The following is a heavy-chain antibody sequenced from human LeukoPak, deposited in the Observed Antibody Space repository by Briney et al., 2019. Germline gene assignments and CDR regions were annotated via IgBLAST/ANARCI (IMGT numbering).Heavy chain of an antibody. CDR1: GFIVSSNY. Sequence: SGGSLRLSCVVSGFIVSSNYMSWVRQAPGKGLEWVSIIYSSGSTYYADSVKGRFTISRDNSKNTLYLQMNGLRAEDTAVYYCARRGNYYGSGSNNWFDPWGQGTLVTVSS. CDR3: ARRGNYYGSGSNNWFDP. D-gene: IGHD3-10*01. CDR2: IYSSGST. V-gene: IGHV3-66*04. J-gene: IGHJ5*02.